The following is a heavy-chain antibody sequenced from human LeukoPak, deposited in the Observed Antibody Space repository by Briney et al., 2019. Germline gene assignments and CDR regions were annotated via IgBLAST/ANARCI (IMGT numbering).Heavy chain of an antibody. CDR2: IYWDDDK. J-gene: IGHJ4*02. V-gene: IGHV2-5*02. CDR1: GCSLSTSGVG. D-gene: IGHD3-3*01. Sequence: SGPTLVKPTQTLTLTYSLSGCSLSTSGVGVDWIRQPPGKALEWLALIYWDDDKRYSPSLKSRLTITKDTSKNQVVLTMNNMDPVVTTTYSSPYSTGITIFGVVISGNYVEHWGQGTLVTVSS. CDR3: PYSTGITIFGVVISGNYVEH.